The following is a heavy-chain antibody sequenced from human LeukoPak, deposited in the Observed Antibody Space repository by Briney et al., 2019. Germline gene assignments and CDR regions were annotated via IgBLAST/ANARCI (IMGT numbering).Heavy chain of an antibody. CDR2: VSAYNGDT. Sequence: ASVKVSCKASGYTFTSCGICWVRQAPGQGLEWMGWVSAYNGDTNYAQKFQGRVTMTTDTSTSTAYLELRSLRSDDTAVYYCARDAPQWRNAFDFWGHGTKVTVSS. CDR3: ARDAPQWRNAFDF. D-gene: IGHD6-19*01. J-gene: IGHJ3*01. CDR1: GYTFTSCG. V-gene: IGHV1-18*01.